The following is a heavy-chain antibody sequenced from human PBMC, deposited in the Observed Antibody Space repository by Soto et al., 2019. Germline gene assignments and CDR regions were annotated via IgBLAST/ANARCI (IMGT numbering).Heavy chain of an antibody. V-gene: IGHV3-15*07. CDR3: TTAPFSFITLPGTSFLIGMDV. CDR2: IKSNADGGAT. J-gene: IGHJ6*02. Sequence: GGSLRLSCAASGFTFSNAWMNWVRQAPGKGLEWVGHIKSNADGGATDYAAPVKGRFTVSRDDSRNTLYLQLNSLKTEDTAVYYCTTAPFSFITLPGTSFLIGMDVWGQGTTVTVS. D-gene: IGHD3-10*01. CDR1: GFTFSNAW.